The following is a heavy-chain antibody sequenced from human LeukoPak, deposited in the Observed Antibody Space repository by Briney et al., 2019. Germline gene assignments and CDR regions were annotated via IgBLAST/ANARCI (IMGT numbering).Heavy chain of an antibody. D-gene: IGHD3-10*01. CDR2: ISSDGGTK. CDR1: KFTFSNYG. V-gene: IGHV3-30*18. J-gene: IGHJ4*02. Sequence: GGSLRLSCTASKFTFSNYGMQWVRQAPGKGLEWVAVISSDGGTKYYADSVKGRFTLSRDNSRNTLDLQMNSLGPEDTAVYYCAKEYDSGGYGAYFDYWGQGTLVTVSS. CDR3: AKEYDSGGYGAYFDY.